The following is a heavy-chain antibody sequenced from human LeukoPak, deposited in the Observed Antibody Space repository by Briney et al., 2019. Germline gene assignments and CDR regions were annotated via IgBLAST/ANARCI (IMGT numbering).Heavy chain of an antibody. CDR2: IYPGDSRT. CDR3: GRRKFSSPWSDP. Sequence: GEPLKISCKGSGDTFATSWIGWVRQLPGKGLEWMGVIYPGDSRTRYNPSFQGQVTISADRSINTAYLQWNSLKASDTAMYYCGRRKFSSPWSDPWGQGTLVAVSS. D-gene: IGHD2-2*01. CDR1: GDTFATSW. V-gene: IGHV5-51*01. J-gene: IGHJ5*02.